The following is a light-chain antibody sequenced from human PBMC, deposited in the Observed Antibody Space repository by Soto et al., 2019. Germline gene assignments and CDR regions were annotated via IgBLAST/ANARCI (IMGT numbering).Light chain of an antibody. CDR1: SSDVGGYKY. CDR3: RTYTTTGSSV. J-gene: IGLJ1*01. V-gene: IGLV2-14*01. Sequence: QSVLTQPASVSGSPGQSITISCTGTSSDVGGYKYVSWYQQHPGKAPKLMIYEVSNRPSGVSNRFSGSKSGSTASLTISGLQSDDEGDYYCRTYTTTGSSVFGTGTKLTVL. CDR2: EVS.